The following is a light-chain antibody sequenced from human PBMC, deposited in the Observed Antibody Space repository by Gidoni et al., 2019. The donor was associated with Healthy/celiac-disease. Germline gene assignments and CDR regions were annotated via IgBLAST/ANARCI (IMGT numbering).Light chain of an antibody. J-gene: IGKJ4*01. CDR1: QGVLYSPSNNKY. V-gene: IGKV4-1*01. Sequence: IVTTQSPDFLAVSLGERATIDCKSSQGVLYSPSNNKYLAWYQQKPGQPPKLLIYWASTRETGVPDRFSGSGSGTDFTLTISSLQAEDVAVYYCQQYYSAPLTFGGXTKVEIK. CDR2: WAS. CDR3: QQYYSAPLT.